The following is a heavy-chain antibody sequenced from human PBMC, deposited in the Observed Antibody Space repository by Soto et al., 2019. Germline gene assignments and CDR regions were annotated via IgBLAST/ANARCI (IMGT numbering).Heavy chain of an antibody. D-gene: IGHD2-2*01. CDR2: INAGNGNT. CDR1: GYTFTSYA. Sequence: ASVKVSCKASGYTFTSYAINWVRQAPGQRLEWMGWINAGNGNTKYSQKFQGRVTITRDTSASTAYMELSSLRFEDTAVYFCAAAIADYAFDIWGRGTMVTVSS. J-gene: IGHJ3*02. V-gene: IGHV1-3*01. CDR3: AAAIADYAFDI.